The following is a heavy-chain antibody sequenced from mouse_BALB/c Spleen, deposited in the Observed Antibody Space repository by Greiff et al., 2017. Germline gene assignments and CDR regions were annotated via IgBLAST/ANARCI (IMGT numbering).Heavy chain of an antibody. CDR2: IDPANGNT. V-gene: IGHV14-3*02. CDR1: GFNIKDTY. Sequence: VQLQQSGAELVKPGASVKLSCTASGFNIKDTYMHWVKQRPEQGLEWIGRIDPANGNTKYDPKFQGKATITADTSSNTAYLQLSSLTSEDAAVYCCTRGNYYGPPFAYWGQGTLVTVSA. D-gene: IGHD1-2*01. CDR3: TRGNYYGPPFAY. J-gene: IGHJ3*01.